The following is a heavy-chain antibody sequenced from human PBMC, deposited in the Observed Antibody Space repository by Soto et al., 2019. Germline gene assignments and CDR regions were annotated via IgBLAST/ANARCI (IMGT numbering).Heavy chain of an antibody. Sequence: GGSLRLSCAASGFTFSSYAMSWVRQAPGKGLEWVSAISGGGGGSTYYAASVKGRFTISRDNSKNALYLQVNSLRAEDTAVYFCARDYYGVDVWGQGSTVTVSS. V-gene: IGHV3-23*01. CDR2: ISGGGGGST. CDR3: ARDYYGVDV. CDR1: GFTFSSYA. J-gene: IGHJ6*02.